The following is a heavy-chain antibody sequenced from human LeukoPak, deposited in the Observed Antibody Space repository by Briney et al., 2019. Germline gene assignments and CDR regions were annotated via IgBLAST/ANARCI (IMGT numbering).Heavy chain of an antibody. CDR1: GFTFSGYG. J-gene: IGHJ4*02. Sequence: GGSLRLSCAASGFTFSGYGMHWVRQAPGKGLEWVAVISYDGSNKYYADSVKGRFTIPRDNSKNTLYLQMNSLRAEDTAVYYCAKGRLDYWGQGTLVTVSS. CDR2: ISYDGSNK. V-gene: IGHV3-30*18. CDR3: AKGRLDY.